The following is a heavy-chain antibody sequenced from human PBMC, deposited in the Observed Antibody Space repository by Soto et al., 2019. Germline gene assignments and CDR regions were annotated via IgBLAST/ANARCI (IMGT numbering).Heavy chain of an antibody. Sequence: QVQLQESGPGLVKPSQTLSLTCTVSGGSISSGNYYWSWIRQHPGNGLEWVGSIYYSGTTYYNPSLKSRVTMSLGTSKPQFSLKLSSVTAADTAVYYCARGDYGDRRVGDFWGQGTLVTVSS. CDR3: ARGDYGDRRVGDF. J-gene: IGHJ4*02. CDR1: GGSISSGNYY. CDR2: IYYSGTT. V-gene: IGHV4-31*03. D-gene: IGHD4-17*01.